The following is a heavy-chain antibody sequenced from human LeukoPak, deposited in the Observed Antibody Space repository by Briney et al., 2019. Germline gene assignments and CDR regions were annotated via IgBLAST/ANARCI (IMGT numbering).Heavy chain of an antibody. V-gene: IGHV3-74*03. CDR2: INSDGSST. CDR3: ARDPHGYWWFDP. J-gene: IGHJ5*02. D-gene: IGHD5-18*01. CDR1: GFTFSSYA. Sequence: PGGSLRLSCAASGFTFSSYAMSWVRQAPGKGLVWVSRINSDGSSTTYADSVKGRFTISRDNAKNTLYLHMNSLRAEDRAVYYCARDPHGYWWFDPWGQGTLVSVCS.